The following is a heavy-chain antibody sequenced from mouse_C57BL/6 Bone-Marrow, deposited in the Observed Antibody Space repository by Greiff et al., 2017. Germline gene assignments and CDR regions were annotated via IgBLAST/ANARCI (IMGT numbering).Heavy chain of an antibody. J-gene: IGHJ2*01. CDR3: ANYYGEGYFDY. CDR1: GYTFTSYW. V-gene: IGHV1-59*01. Sequence: QVQLQQPGAELVRPGTSVKLSCKASGYTFTSYWMHWVKQRPGQGLEWIGVIDPSDSYTNYNQKFKGKATLTVDTSSSTAYMQLSSLTSEDSAVYYCANYYGEGYFDYWGQGTTLTVSS. D-gene: IGHD2-13*01. CDR2: IDPSDSYT.